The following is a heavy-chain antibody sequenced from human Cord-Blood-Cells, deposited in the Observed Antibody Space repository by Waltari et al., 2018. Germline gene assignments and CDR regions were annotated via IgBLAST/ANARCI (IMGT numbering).Heavy chain of an antibody. CDR1: GFTFSSYW. Sequence: EVQLVESGGGLVQPGGSLRPWCEASGFTFSSYWMHWVRQGPGKGRVGGTGINGDGSSTSYADSVTGRVTSSRVNAKNSLHLQRNRLRAEDTAVYYAASEILSVNVHDWGQETLVTVSS. D-gene: IGHD1-1*01. CDR2: INGDGSST. V-gene: IGHV3-74*01. CDR3: ASEILSVNVHD. J-gene: IGHJ4*02.